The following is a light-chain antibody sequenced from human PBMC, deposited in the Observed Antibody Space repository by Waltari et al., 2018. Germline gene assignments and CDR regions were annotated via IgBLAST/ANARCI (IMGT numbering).Light chain of an antibody. J-gene: IGLJ3*02. Sequence: SYELTQPPAVSVSPGQTPRITCSGSALPRKHAYWYHQKSGQVPLLVIYEDNRRPSGIPERFSGSSSGTKATLTITGAQADDEGDYYCYSTDSGGDHRGVFGGGTRLTVL. V-gene: IGLV3-10*01. CDR1: ALPRKH. CDR2: EDN. CDR3: YSTDSGGDHRGV.